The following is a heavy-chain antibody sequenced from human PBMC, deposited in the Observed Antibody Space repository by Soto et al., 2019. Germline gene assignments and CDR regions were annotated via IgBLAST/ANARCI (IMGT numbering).Heavy chain of an antibody. CDR3: ARVVLPLGYCSGGSCYYFDY. CDR1: GGSFSGYY. Sequence: SETLSLTCAVYGGSFSGYYWSWIRQPPGKGLEWIGEINHSGSTNYNPSLKSRVTISVDTSKNQFSLKLSSVTAADTAVYYWARVVLPLGYCSGGSCYYFDYWGQGTLVTVSS. CDR2: INHSGST. D-gene: IGHD2-15*01. V-gene: IGHV4-34*01. J-gene: IGHJ4*02.